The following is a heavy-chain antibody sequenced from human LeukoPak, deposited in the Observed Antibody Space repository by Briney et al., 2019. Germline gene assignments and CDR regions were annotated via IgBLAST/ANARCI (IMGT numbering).Heavy chain of an antibody. D-gene: IGHD3-22*01. J-gene: IGHJ5*02. V-gene: IGHV3-23*01. CDR1: GFTFSSCP. Sequence: GGSLRLSGAASGFTFSSCPMTWLRQAPGKGLEWVSGISGSAGSTYYADSVKGRFTISRDNSKNTLYLQMNSLRAEDTAVYYCAKVRDDSSGQNLALFDPWGQGTLVTVSS. CDR3: AKVRDDSSGQNLALFDP. CDR2: ISGSAGST.